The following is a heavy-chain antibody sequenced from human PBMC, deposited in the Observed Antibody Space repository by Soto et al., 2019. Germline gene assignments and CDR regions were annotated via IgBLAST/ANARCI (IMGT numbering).Heavy chain of an antibody. CDR2: IQYNGYS. D-gene: IGHD3-10*01. Sequence: QVQLQESGPGLVKPSETLSLTCTVSGGSITNYYCSWFRQPPGKGLEWIGYIQYNGYSAYNLSLKRRVTMSMKTSKTPFSLMLESVTATDTAVYYCARHGFGSLHGLVDVWGQGTTVIVSS. V-gene: IGHV4-59*08. CDR3: ARHGFGSLHGLVDV. J-gene: IGHJ6*02. CDR1: GGSITNYY.